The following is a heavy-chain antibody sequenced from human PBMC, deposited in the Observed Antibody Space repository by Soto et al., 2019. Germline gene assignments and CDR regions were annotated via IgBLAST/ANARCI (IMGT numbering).Heavy chain of an antibody. V-gene: IGHV3-64*01. CDR1: GFTFSSYA. CDR2: ISSNGGST. Sequence: GESLKISCAASGFTFSSYAMHWVRQAPGKGLEYVSAISSNGGSTYYANSVKGRFTISRDNSKNTLYLQMGSLRAEDMAVYYCARDRMTTVTNDAFDIWGQGTMVTVSS. D-gene: IGHD4-4*01. CDR3: ARDRMTTVTNDAFDI. J-gene: IGHJ3*02.